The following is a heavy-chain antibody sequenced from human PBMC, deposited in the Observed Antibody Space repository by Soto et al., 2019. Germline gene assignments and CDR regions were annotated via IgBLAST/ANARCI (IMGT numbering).Heavy chain of an antibody. CDR1: VGSISSGGYS. D-gene: IGHD2-21*01. J-gene: IGHJ2*01. Sequence: QLQLQESGSGLVKPSQTLSLTCAVSVGSISSGGYSWSWIRQPPGKGLEWIGYIYHSGSTYYNPSLKSRVTISVDRYKNQFSLKLSSVTAADTAVYYCARDLGENWYFDLWGRGTLVTVSS. CDR3: ARDLGENWYFDL. V-gene: IGHV4-30-2*01. CDR2: IYHSGST.